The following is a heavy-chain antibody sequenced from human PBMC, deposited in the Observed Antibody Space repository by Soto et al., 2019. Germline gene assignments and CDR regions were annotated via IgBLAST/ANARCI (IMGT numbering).Heavy chain of an antibody. V-gene: IGHV3-23*01. CDR3: AKCKGSSIVARPGSDY. J-gene: IGHJ4*02. D-gene: IGHD6-6*01. Sequence: GGSLRLSCAASGFTLSNYAVTWVRQAPGKGLEWVSGIGGSGDTTYYADSVWGRFIVSRDNSKNTVYLLMNSLRAEDTGVYYCAKCKGSSIVARPGSDYWGQGTLVTVS. CDR1: GFTLSNYA. CDR2: IGGSGDTT.